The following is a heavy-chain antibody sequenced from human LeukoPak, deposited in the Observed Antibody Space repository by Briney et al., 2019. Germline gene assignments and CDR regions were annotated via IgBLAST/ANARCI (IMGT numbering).Heavy chain of an antibody. CDR3: ARARHPGAAGPWGLDY. Sequence: SETLSLTCTVSGYSISSGYYWGWIRQPPGKGLEWIGSIYHSGSTYYNPSLKSRVTISVDTSKNQFSLKLSSTTAADTAVYYCARARHPGAAGPWGLDYWGQGILVTVS. J-gene: IGHJ4*02. D-gene: IGHD6-13*01. CDR2: IYHSGST. V-gene: IGHV4-38-2*02. CDR1: GYSISSGYY.